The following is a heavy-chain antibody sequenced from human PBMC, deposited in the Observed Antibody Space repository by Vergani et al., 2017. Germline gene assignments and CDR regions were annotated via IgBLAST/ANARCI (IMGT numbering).Heavy chain of an antibody. D-gene: IGHD1-26*01. V-gene: IGHV3-23*01. CDR2: LTGGGGST. J-gene: IGHJ4*02. CDR3: VNDAGSYENFFDS. Sequence: EVQLLESGGSLKQPGGSVRLSCAASGFTFSTYAMHWVRQAPGKGLEWVSALTGGGGSTYYADSFKGRFSISRDNSRDTMYLQMNSLRPEDTATYYCVNDAGSYENFFDSWGQGPLVTVSS. CDR1: GFTFSTYA.